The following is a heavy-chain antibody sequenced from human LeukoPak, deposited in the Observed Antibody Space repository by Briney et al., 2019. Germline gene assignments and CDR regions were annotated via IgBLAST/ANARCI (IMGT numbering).Heavy chain of an antibody. Sequence: ASVKVSCKASGYTFTSYGISWVRQAPGQGLEWMGWISAYSGNTNYAQKLQGRVTMTTDTSTSTAYMELRSLRSDDTAVYYCARDQRITMVRGVQPYDYWGQGTLVTVSS. D-gene: IGHD3-10*01. CDR1: GYTFTSYG. V-gene: IGHV1-18*01. CDR3: ARDQRITMVRGVQPYDY. J-gene: IGHJ4*02. CDR2: ISAYSGNT.